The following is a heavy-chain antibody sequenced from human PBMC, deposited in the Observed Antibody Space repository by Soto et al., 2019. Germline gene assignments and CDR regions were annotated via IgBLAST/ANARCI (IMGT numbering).Heavy chain of an antibody. J-gene: IGHJ4*02. CDR2: ISYDGSNK. Sequence: VWSLRLSCATSGFTFKSYTLHWVRQTPGRGLQWVAVISYDGSNKYYADSVRGRFTISRDNSNSTLYLQMSSLRADDSAVYYCVGASMWTGKGLEYWGQGALVTVSS. V-gene: IGHV3-30-3*01. CDR1: GFTFKSYT. CDR3: VGASMWTGKGLEY. D-gene: IGHD3-10*02.